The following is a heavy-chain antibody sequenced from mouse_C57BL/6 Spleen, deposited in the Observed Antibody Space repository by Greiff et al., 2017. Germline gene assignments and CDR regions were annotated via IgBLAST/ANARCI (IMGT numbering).Heavy chain of an antibody. J-gene: IGHJ4*01. CDR3: ARRGYGSSPSYAMDY. V-gene: IGHV1-42*01. CDR2: INPSTGGT. Sequence: VQLKESGPELVKPGASVKISCKASGYSFTGYYMNWVKQSPEKSLEWIGEINPSTGGTPYNQKFKAKATLTVDKSSSTAYMQLKSLTSEDSAVYYCARRGYGSSPSYAMDYWGQGTSVTVSS. CDR1: GYSFTGYY. D-gene: IGHD1-1*01.